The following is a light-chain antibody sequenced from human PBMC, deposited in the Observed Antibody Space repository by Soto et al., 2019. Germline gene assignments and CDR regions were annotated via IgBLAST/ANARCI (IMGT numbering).Light chain of an antibody. CDR1: SIDVGSYKF. Sequence: QSVLTQPASVSGSPGQSITISCTGTSIDVGSYKFVSWYQHHPGKAPKLMIHEGSKRPSGVSNRFSGSKSGNTASLTISGLQAEDEADYYCCSYAGSGTYVFGTGTKLTVL. CDR3: CSYAGSGTYV. J-gene: IGLJ1*01. V-gene: IGLV2-23*01. CDR2: EGS.